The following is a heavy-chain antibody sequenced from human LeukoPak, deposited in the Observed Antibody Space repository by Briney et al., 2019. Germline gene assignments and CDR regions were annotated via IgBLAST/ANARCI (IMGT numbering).Heavy chain of an antibody. J-gene: IGHJ5*02. D-gene: IGHD4-11*01. CDR3: ASPTSEGA. CDR1: GYIFTNYW. CDR2: IYSGDSDV. V-gene: IGHV5-51*01. Sequence: GESLQISSKGSGYIFTNYWIGWVRPMPGEGLEWMGIIYSGDSDVRYSPSSQGQVTISVDRSISTAYLQWNSLKASDSAMYYCASPTSEGAWGQGTLVTVSS.